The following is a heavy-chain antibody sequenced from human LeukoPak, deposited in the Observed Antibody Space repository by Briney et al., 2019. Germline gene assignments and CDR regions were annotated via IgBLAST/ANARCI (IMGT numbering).Heavy chain of an antibody. D-gene: IGHD3-22*01. CDR3: ARGGDYYYDSSGYYSPVDY. Sequence: GGSLRLSCAASGFTFSSYSMNWVRQAPGKGLEWVSSISSSSSYIYYADSVKGRFTISSDNAKNTLYLQMNSLRAEDTAMYYCARGGDYYYDSSGYYSPVDYWGQGTLVTVSS. CDR1: GFTFSSYS. V-gene: IGHV3-21*01. J-gene: IGHJ4*02. CDR2: ISSSSSYI.